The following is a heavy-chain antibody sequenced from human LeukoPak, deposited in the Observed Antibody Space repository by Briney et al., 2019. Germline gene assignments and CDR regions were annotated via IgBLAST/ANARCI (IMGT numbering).Heavy chain of an antibody. Sequence: GGSLRLSCAASGLTGSHNYVSWFRQAPGKGLEWVANIKQDGNEKYYVDSVKGRFTISRDNAKNSLYLQMNSLRAEDTAVYYCARXYFDYWGQGTLVTVSS. CDR2: IKQDGNEK. V-gene: IGHV3-7*01. CDR3: ARXYFDY. J-gene: IGHJ4*02. CDR1: GLTGSHNY.